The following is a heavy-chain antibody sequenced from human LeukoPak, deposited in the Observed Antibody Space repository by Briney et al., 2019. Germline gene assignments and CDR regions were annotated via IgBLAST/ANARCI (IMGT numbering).Heavy chain of an antibody. J-gene: IGHJ3*02. CDR1: GFTFSNAW. D-gene: IGHD6-19*01. CDR2: IKSKTDGGTT. V-gene: IGHV3-15*01. Sequence: PGGSLRLSCAASGFTFSNAWMSWVRQAPGKGLEWVGRIKSKTDGGTTDYAAPVKGRFTISRDDSKNTLYPQMNSLKTEDTAVYYCTTDIAVAGTGDAFDIWGQGTMVTVSS. CDR3: TTDIAVAGTGDAFDI.